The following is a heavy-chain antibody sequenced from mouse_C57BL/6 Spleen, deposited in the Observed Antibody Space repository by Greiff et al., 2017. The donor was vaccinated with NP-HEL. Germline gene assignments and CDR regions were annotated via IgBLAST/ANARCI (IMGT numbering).Heavy chain of an antibody. CDR3: AREMGLRRGYAMDY. J-gene: IGHJ4*01. D-gene: IGHD2-4*01. Sequence: VKLMESGAELARPGASVKLSCKASGYTFTSYGISWVKQRTGQGLEWIGEIYPRSGNTYYNEKFKGKATLTADKSSSTAYMELRSLTSEDSAVYFCAREMGLRRGYAMDYWGQGTSVTVSS. V-gene: IGHV1-81*01. CDR2: IYPRSGNT. CDR1: GYTFTSYG.